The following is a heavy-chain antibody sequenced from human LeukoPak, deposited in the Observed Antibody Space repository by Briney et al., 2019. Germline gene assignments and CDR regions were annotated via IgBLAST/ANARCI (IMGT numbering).Heavy chain of an antibody. V-gene: IGHV4-39*01. J-gene: IGHJ4*02. CDR2: IYYSGST. D-gene: IGHD6-6*01. CDR3: ARQRYSTSWNFDY. CDR1: GGSISSSSYY. Sequence: SETLSLTCTVSGGSISSSSYYWGWIRQPPGKGLECIGSIYYSGSTYYNPSLKSRITISVDTSKNKFSLKVSSVTAADTAVYYCARQRYSTSWNFDYWGQGTLVTVSS.